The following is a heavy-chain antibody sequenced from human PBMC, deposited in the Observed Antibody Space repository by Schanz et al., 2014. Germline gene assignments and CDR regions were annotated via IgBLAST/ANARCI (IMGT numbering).Heavy chain of an antibody. CDR3: AKGAMFGVVLDNWFDH. J-gene: IGHJ5*02. Sequence: EVQLLESGGALVQPGGSLRLSCSASGFTFSTYALSWVRQAPGKGLEWVSRMIGSGSSVFYADSVKGRFTISRDNLKNTVYLQMNSLRAEDTALYYCAKGAMFGVVLDNWFDHWGQGTLVTVSS. CDR2: MIGSGSSV. CDR1: GFTFSTYA. V-gene: IGHV3-23*01. D-gene: IGHD3-3*01.